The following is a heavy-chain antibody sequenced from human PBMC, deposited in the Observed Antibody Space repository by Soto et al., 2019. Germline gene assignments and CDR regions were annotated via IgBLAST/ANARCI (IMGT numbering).Heavy chain of an antibody. V-gene: IGHV3-33*01. D-gene: IGHD5-12*01. CDR2: IWYDGSNK. Sequence: PGGSLRLSCAASGFTFSSYGMHWGRPAPGKGLEWVAVIWYDGSNKYYADSVKGRFTISRDNSKNTLYLQMNSLRAEDTAVYYCARDGGWLQLTRFDYWGQGTLVTVSS. CDR1: GFTFSSYG. CDR3: ARDGGWLQLTRFDY. J-gene: IGHJ4*02.